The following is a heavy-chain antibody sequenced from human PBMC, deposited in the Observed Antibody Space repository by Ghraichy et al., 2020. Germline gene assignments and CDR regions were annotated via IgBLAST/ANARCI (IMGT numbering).Heavy chain of an antibody. CDR2: IDPNNSAT. D-gene: IGHD2-2*01. V-gene: IGHV1-2*02. J-gene: IGHJ4*02. CDR3: TRGRSVGSADHLLPFDS. CDR1: GYTFTAYY. Sequence: ASVKVSCKASGYTFTAYYMHWVRQAPGQGLEWMGWIDPNNSATKYAQKFQGRVTLTRDTSISTAYMDLSSLKSDDTALYYCTRGRSVGSADHLLPFDSWGQGTLVTVSS.